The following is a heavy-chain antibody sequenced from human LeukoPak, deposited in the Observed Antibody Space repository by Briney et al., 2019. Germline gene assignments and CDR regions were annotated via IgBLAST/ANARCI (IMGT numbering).Heavy chain of an antibody. CDR2: ISGSGGST. J-gene: IGHJ6*02. CDR1: GFTFSSYA. D-gene: IGHD1-14*01. V-gene: IGHV3-23*01. CDR3: APNRGSGGYYYYGMDV. Sequence: GGSLRLSCAASGFTFSSYAMSWVRQAPGKGLEWVSAISGSGGSTYYADSVKGRFTISRDNSENTLCLQVNSLRAEDTAVYYCAPNRGSGGYYYYGMDVWGQGTTVTVSS.